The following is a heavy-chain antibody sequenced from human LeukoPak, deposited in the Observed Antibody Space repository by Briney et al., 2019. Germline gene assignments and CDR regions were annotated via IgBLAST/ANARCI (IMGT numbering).Heavy chain of an antibody. CDR2: IYYSGST. D-gene: IGHD3-16*01. J-gene: IGHJ3*02. CDR1: GGSINNYY. Sequence: PSETLSLTCTVSGGSINNYYWNWIRQPPGKGLEWIGYIYYSGSTNYNPSLKSRVTISLDTSNNQFSLNLSSVTAADTAVYYCARATLGTRTAFDIWGQGTMVTVSP. CDR3: ARATLGTRTAFDI. V-gene: IGHV4-59*01.